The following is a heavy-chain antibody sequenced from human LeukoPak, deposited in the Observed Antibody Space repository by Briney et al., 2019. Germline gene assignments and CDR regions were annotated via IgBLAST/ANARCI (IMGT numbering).Heavy chain of an antibody. CDR2: INTNTGNP. J-gene: IGHJ4*02. D-gene: IGHD6-19*01. V-gene: IGHV7-4-1*02. CDR3: ARVRREQWKKDFDY. CDR1: GYTFTSYA. Sequence: GASVKVSCKASGYTFTSYAMNWVRQAPGQGLEWMGWINTNTGNPTYAQGFTGRFVFSLDTSVSAAYLQISSLKAEDTAVYYCARVRREQWKKDFDYWGQGTLVTVSS.